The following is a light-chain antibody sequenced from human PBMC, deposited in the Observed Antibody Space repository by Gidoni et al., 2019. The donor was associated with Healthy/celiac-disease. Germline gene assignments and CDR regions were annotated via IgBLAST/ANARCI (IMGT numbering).Light chain of an antibody. J-gene: IGKJ2*04. Sequence: DIQMHQSPSSLSASVGDRVIITCRASQSISSYLNWYQQKPGKAPQLLIYAASSLQSGVPSRFSSSGSGTDFTLIISSLQPEDFATYYCQQRYNTFKSSFGEGTKLEIK. V-gene: IGKV1-39*01. CDR1: QSISSY. CDR2: AAS. CDR3: QQRYNTFKSS.